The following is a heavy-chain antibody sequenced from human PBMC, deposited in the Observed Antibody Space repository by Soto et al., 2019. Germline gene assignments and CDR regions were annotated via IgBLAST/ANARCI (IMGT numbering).Heavy chain of an antibody. J-gene: IGHJ4*02. V-gene: IGHV3-21*01. CDR2: ISSSSSYI. Sequence: GGSLRLSCAASGFTFSSYSMNWVRQAPGKGLEWVSSISSSSSYIYYADSVKGRFTISRDNAKNSLYLQMNSLRAEDAAVYYCARHPLPATVLSYFDSWGQGTLVTVSS. CDR3: ARHPLPATVLSYFDS. CDR1: GFTFSSYS. D-gene: IGHD2-2*01.